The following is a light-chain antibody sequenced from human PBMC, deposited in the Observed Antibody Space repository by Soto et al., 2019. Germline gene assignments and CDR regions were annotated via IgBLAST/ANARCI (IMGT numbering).Light chain of an antibody. CDR1: QSVSSSH. CDR3: QQYGSSPVT. J-gene: IGKJ2*01. CDR2: GAS. V-gene: IGKV3-20*01. Sequence: EIVLTQSPGTLSLSPGERATLSCRASQSVSSSHLAWYQQKPGQAPRLLIYGASIRATGIPDRFSGSGSGTDFTLTISRLESEDFVVYYCQQYGSSPVTFGQGTKLEIK.